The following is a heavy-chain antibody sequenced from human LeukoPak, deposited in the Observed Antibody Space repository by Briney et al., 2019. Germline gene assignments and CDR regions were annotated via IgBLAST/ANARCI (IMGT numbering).Heavy chain of an antibody. V-gene: IGHV3-48*01. Sequence: GGSLRLSCAASGFTFSSYSMNWVRQAPGKGLEWVSYISSSSSTIYYADSVKGRLTISRDNAKNSLYLQMNSLRAEDTAVYYCAREKLMPGGSFDYWGQGTLVTVSS. J-gene: IGHJ4*02. CDR3: AREKLMPGGSFDY. CDR2: ISSSSSTI. D-gene: IGHD2-15*01. CDR1: GFTFSSYS.